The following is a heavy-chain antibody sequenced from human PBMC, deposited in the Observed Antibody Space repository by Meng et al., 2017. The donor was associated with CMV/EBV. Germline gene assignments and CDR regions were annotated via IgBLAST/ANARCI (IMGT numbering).Heavy chain of an antibody. V-gene: IGHV4-34*01. CDR1: GGSVSGYY. J-gene: IGHJ4*02. CDR2: INHSGST. Sequence: QGQLHDGGAGLLKPSETLSLTCAVYGGSVSGYYWSWIRQPPGKGLEWIGEINHSGSTNYNPSLKSRVTISVDTSKNQFSLKLSSVTAADTAVYYCARGTIFGVVWIGYFDYWGQGTLVTVSS. D-gene: IGHD3-3*02. CDR3: ARGTIFGVVWIGYFDY.